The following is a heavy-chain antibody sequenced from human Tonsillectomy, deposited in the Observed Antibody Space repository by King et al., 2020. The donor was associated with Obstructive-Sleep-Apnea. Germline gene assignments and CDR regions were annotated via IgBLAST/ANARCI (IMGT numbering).Heavy chain of an antibody. CDR3: ARLCSGGSCSSGDVFDI. CDR1: GGSISSYY. CDR2: IYHSGSS. J-gene: IGHJ3*02. Sequence: VQLQESGPGLLKPSETLSLTCTVSGGSISSYYWSWIRQPPGKGLEWIGYIYHSGSSNYNPSLKSRVTISIDMSKNQFSLNLLSVTASDTAVYFCARLCSGGSCSSGDVFDIWGQGTMVAVSS. D-gene: IGHD2-15*01. V-gene: IGHV4-59*08.